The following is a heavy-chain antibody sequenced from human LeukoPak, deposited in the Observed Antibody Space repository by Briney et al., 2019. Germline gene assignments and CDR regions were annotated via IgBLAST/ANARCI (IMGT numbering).Heavy chain of an antibody. Sequence: GGSLRLSCAASGFTFSSYWMSWVRQAPGKGLEWAANIKQDGSEKYYVDSVKGRFTISRDNAKNSLYLQMNSLRAEDTAVYYCARTGYYDSSGYYNYYYGMDVWGQGTTVTVSS. CDR3: ARTGYYDSSGYYNYYYGMDV. V-gene: IGHV3-7*03. J-gene: IGHJ6*02. CDR2: IKQDGSEK. D-gene: IGHD3-22*01. CDR1: GFTFSSYW.